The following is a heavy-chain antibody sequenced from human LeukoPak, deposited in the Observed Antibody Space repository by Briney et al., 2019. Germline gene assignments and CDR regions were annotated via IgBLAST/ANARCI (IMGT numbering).Heavy chain of an antibody. CDR2: ISSSSSYI. D-gene: IGHD3-16*01. CDR1: GFTFSSYS. V-gene: IGHV3-21*01. J-gene: IGHJ4*02. Sequence: GGSLRLSCAASGFTFSSYSMNWVRQAPGKGLEWVSSISSSSSYIYYADSVKGRFTISRDNAKNSLYLQMNSLRAEDMAVYYCARDRGMGFDYWGQGTLVTVSS. CDR3: ARDRGMGFDY.